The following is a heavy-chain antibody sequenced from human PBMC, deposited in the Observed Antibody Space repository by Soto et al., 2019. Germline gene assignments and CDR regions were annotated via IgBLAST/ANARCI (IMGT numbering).Heavy chain of an antibody. Sequence: QVQLQKWGAGLLKPSETLSLTCAVYGGSFSGYYWSWIRQPPGKGLEWIGEINHSGSTNYNPSLKSRVTISVDTSKNQFSLKLSSVTAADTAVYYCARANYYDSSGQGYWGQGTLVTVSS. CDR3: ARANYYDSSGQGY. CDR1: GGSFSGYY. CDR2: INHSGST. J-gene: IGHJ4*02. V-gene: IGHV4-34*01. D-gene: IGHD3-22*01.